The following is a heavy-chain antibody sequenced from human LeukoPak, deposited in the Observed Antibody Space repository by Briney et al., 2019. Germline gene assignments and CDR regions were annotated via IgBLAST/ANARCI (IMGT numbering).Heavy chain of an antibody. CDR2: IYHSGST. Sequence: PSETLSLTCTVSGYSISSGYYWGWIRPPPGKGLEWIGSIYHSGSTYYNPSLKSRVTISVDTSKNQFSLKLSSVTAADTAVYYCAREHNYDSSGYYHDYWGQGTLVTVSS. J-gene: IGHJ4*02. CDR1: GYSISSGYY. CDR3: AREHNYDSSGYYHDY. D-gene: IGHD3-22*01. V-gene: IGHV4-38-2*02.